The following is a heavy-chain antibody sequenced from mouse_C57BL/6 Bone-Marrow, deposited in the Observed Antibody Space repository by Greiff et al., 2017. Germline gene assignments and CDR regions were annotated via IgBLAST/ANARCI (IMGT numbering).Heavy chain of an antibody. CDR1: GFTFSSYT. D-gene: IGHD2-5*01. Sequence: EVKLVESGGGLVKPGGSLKLSCAASGFTFSSYTMSWVRQTPEKRLEWVATISGGGGNTYYPDSVKGRFTISSDNAKNTLYLQMSSLRSEDTALYYCARHSAYYSNYGFAYWGQGTTLTVSS. CDR2: ISGGGGNT. V-gene: IGHV5-9*01. CDR3: ARHSAYYSNYGFAY. J-gene: IGHJ2*01.